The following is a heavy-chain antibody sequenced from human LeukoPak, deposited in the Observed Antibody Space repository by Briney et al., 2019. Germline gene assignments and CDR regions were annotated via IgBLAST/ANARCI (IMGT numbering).Heavy chain of an antibody. CDR1: GFTFSNYA. D-gene: IGHD6-13*01. V-gene: IGHV3-23*01. CDR3: AKRVHSSSWYAAFDY. J-gene: IGHJ4*02. Sequence: GGSLRLSCAASGFTFSNYAINWVRQAPGKGLEWISSISGSGTTTFYADSVKGRFTISRDNFRNTVYLQMNSLRAEDTAIYYCAKRVHSSSWYAAFDYWGQGTLVTVSS. CDR2: ISGSGTTT.